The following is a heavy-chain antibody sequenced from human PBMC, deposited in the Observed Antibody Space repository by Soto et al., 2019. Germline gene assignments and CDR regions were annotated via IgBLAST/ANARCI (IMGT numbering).Heavy chain of an antibody. CDR1: GGSFSGYY. CDR3: ARVRDWFDP. CDR2: IDHSGYT. J-gene: IGHJ5*02. D-gene: IGHD3-3*01. V-gene: IGHV4-34*01. Sequence: SETLSLTCAVYGGSFSGYYWNWIRQPPGKGLGWIGEIDHSGYTNYNPSLKSRVTISVDTSKNQFSLRLTSVTAADTAVYYCARVRDWFDPWGQGTLVTVSS.